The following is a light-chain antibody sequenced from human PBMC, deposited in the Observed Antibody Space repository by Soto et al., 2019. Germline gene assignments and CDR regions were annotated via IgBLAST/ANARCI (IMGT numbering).Light chain of an antibody. Sequence: QSALTEPASVSGSLGQSITISCTGTSSDVGTYNYVSWYQQHPGKAPKVMIYEVTYRPSGVSNRFSGSKSGNTASLTISGLQAEDEAEYYCSSYTGSSTLYVFGTGPKVTVL. V-gene: IGLV2-14*01. J-gene: IGLJ1*01. CDR3: SSYTGSSTLYV. CDR1: SSDVGTYNY. CDR2: EVT.